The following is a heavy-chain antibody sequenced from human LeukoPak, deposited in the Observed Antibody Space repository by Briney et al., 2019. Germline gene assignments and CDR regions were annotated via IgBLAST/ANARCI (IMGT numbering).Heavy chain of an antibody. J-gene: IGHJ6*04. V-gene: IGHV1-2*04. Sequence: ASVKVSCKASGYTLTGYYMHWVRQAPGQGLEWMGWINPNSGGTNYAQKFQGWVTMTRDTSISTAYMELSRLRSDDTAVYYCARDFGYGDYYYGMDVWGKGTTVTVSS. D-gene: IGHD4-17*01. CDR1: GYTLTGYY. CDR3: ARDFGYGDYYYGMDV. CDR2: INPNSGGT.